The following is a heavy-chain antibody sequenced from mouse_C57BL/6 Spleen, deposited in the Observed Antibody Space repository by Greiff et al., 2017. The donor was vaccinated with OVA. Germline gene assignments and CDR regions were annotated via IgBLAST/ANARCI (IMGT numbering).Heavy chain of an antibody. CDR2: INPGSGGT. Sequence: VQRVESGAELVRPGTSVKVSCKASGYAFTNYLIEWVKQRPGQGLEWIGVINPGSGGTNYNEKFKGKATLTADKSSSTAYMQLSSLTSEDSAVYFCARVVYYGNYGDYWGQGTTLTVSS. D-gene: IGHD2-1*01. CDR1: GYAFTNYL. CDR3: ARVVYYGNYGDY. V-gene: IGHV1-54*01. J-gene: IGHJ2*01.